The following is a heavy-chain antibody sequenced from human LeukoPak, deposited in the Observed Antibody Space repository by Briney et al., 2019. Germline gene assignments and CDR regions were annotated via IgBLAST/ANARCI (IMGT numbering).Heavy chain of an antibody. CDR2: ISYSGST. V-gene: IGHV4-59*01. Sequence: ASETLSLTCTVSGGSISSYYWSWIRQPPGKGLEWSGYISYSGSTNFNPSLKSRVTISVDTSKNQFSLKLSSVTAADTAVYYCAREGTAGTNLNWFDPWGQGTLVTVSS. CDR1: GGSISSYY. J-gene: IGHJ5*02. CDR3: AREGTAGTNLNWFDP. D-gene: IGHD1-1*01.